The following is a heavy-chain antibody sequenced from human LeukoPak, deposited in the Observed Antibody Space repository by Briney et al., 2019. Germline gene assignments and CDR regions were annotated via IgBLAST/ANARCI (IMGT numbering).Heavy chain of an antibody. J-gene: IGHJ4*02. CDR3: ASSYYYYDSSGYQFYFDY. D-gene: IGHD3-22*01. CDR2: ISPDGSYT. CDR1: GFVFSDFY. Sequence: AGGSLRLSCAGSGFVFSDFYINWIRHSPGKGLEWLAYISPDGSYTTYGDSVKGRFTISRDNAKNSLYLQMNSLRAEDTAVYYCASSYYYYDSSGYQFYFDYWGQGTLVIVSS. V-gene: IGHV3-11*03.